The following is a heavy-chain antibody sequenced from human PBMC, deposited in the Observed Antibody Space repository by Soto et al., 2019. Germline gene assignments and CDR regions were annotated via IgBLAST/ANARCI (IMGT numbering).Heavy chain of an antibody. CDR3: VRDWLNGGPGGTNIDF. Sequence: GGSLRLSCAASGFTFSXYSMNWVRQAPGKGLEWVSSITSGGNYMYYADSVKGRFTISRDNSKNSLYLQMNSLRAEDTAVYYCVRDWLNGGPGGTNIDFLGQGILVTVSS. D-gene: IGHD3-16*01. V-gene: IGHV3-21*01. CDR1: GFTFSXYS. CDR2: ITSGGNYM. J-gene: IGHJ4*03.